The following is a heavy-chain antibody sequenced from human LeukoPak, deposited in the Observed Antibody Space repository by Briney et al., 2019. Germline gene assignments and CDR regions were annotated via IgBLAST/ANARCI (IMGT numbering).Heavy chain of an antibody. J-gene: IGHJ6*02. CDR3: ARSNHDYGDYVGYYYYYGMDV. Sequence: PSETLSLNCTVSGGSISSGGYYWRWIRQHPGKGLEWIGNIYYSGSTYYYPSLKSRVTISVDTSKNQFSLRLSSETAAGTAVYYCARSNHDYGDYVGYYYYYGMDVWGQGTTVTVSS. CDR2: IYYSGST. D-gene: IGHD4-17*01. V-gene: IGHV4-31*03. CDR1: GGSISSGGYY.